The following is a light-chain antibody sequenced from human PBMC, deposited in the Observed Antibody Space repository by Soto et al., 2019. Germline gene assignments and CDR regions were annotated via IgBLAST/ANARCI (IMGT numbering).Light chain of an antibody. V-gene: IGKV1-9*01. CDR1: HDISTF. Sequence: DIHLTQSPSLLSASIGDRVTITCRASHDISTFLAWYQQKPGKAPKLLIYEASTLQSGVPSRFSGSGSGTEFTLTISGLLPEDFATYYCQQLNSYPITFGQGTRLEIK. CDR3: QQLNSYPIT. CDR2: EAS. J-gene: IGKJ5*01.